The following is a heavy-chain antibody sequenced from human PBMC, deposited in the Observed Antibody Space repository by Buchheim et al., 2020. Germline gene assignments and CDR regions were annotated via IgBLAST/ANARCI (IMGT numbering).Heavy chain of an antibody. Sequence: QLQLQESGPGLVKPSETLSLTCTVSGGSISSSSYYWGWIRQPPGKGLEWIGSIYYSGSTYYNPSLKSRVTISVDTSKNQFSLKLSSVTAADTAVYYCARQSLISDIVVVPAAMSIDYWGQGTL. J-gene: IGHJ4*02. CDR1: GGSISSSSYY. CDR2: IYYSGST. V-gene: IGHV4-39*01. D-gene: IGHD2-2*01. CDR3: ARQSLISDIVVVPAAMSIDY.